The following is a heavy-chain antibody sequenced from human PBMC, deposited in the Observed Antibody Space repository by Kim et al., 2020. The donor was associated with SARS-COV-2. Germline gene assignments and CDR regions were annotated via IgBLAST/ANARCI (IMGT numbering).Heavy chain of an antibody. CDR3: ARGAGSGSYYSP. Sequence: ASVKVSCKASGYTFTSYYIHWVRQAPGQGLEWVGTINPSGGSPTYTQKFQGRVTMSGETSTSTVYMELSSLTSEDTAVYYCARGAGSGSYYSPWGQGTLVTVSS. J-gene: IGHJ4*02. D-gene: IGHD3-10*01. V-gene: IGHV1-46*01. CDR2: INPSGGSP. CDR1: GYTFTSYY.